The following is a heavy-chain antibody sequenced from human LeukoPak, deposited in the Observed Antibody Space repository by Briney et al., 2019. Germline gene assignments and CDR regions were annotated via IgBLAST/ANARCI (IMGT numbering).Heavy chain of an antibody. Sequence: SETLSLTCAVYGGSFSGYYWSWIRQPPGKGLEWIGEINHSGSTNYNPSLKSRVTISVDTSKNQFSLKLSSVTAADTAVYYCARDRRDGYNSNWFDPWGQGILVTVSS. CDR1: GGSFSGYY. D-gene: IGHD5-24*01. CDR2: INHSGST. CDR3: ARDRRDGYNSNWFDP. J-gene: IGHJ5*02. V-gene: IGHV4-34*01.